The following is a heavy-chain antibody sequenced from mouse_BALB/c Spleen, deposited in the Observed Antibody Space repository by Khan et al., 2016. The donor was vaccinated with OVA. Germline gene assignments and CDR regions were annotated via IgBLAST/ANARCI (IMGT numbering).Heavy chain of an antibody. CDR1: GYTFTSYD. D-gene: IGHD2-4*01. CDR3: AREGLRGVAMDY. J-gene: IGHJ4*01. CDR2: IYPGDDST. Sequence: QVQLKQSGPELVKPGALVKISCKASGYTFTSYDINWVMQRPGQGLEWIGWIYPGDDSTKYNEKFKDKATLTADKYPSTAYMQLSSLTSDNSAVYFCAREGLRGVAMDYWGQGTSVTVSS. V-gene: IGHV1S56*01.